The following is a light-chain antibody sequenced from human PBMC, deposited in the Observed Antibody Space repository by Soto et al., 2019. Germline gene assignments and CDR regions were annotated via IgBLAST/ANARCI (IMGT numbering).Light chain of an antibody. Sequence: DIQMTQSPSSLSASVGDRVTITCRASQSISSYLNWNQQKPGKAPKLLNYAASSLQSGVPSRFSGSGSRTDFTLTISSLQPEDFASYYCQQRYSTLLTFGGGTKVEI. CDR2: AAS. CDR1: QSISSY. J-gene: IGKJ4*01. V-gene: IGKV1-39*01. CDR3: QQRYSTLLT.